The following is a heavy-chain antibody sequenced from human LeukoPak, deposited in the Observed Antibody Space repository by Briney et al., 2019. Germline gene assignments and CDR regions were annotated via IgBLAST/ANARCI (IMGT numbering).Heavy chain of an antibody. CDR1: GFTFSTYW. CDR3: ARPYSSSWYGWFDP. V-gene: IGHV3-7*04. Sequence: PGGSLRLSCAASGFTFSTYWMTWVRQAPGKGLEWVANIKQDGSEKYYVDSVRGRFTISRDNAKNSLYLQMNGLRAEDTAVYYCARPYSSSWYGWFDPWGQGTLVTVSS. D-gene: IGHD6-13*01. J-gene: IGHJ5*02. CDR2: IKQDGSEK.